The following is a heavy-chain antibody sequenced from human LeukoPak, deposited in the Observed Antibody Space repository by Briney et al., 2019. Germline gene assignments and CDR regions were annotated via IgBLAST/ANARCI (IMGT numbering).Heavy chain of an antibody. D-gene: IGHD6-19*01. CDR3: ATDDIAVGGTNFDY. Sequence: ASVKVSCKASGYTFTSYGISWVRQAPGQGLEWMGWISAYNGNTNYAHHLQGRVTMTTDTSTSTAYMELRSLISDDTAVSFCATDDIAVGGTNFDYWGQGTLVTVSS. CDR1: GYTFTSYG. V-gene: IGHV1-18*01. CDR2: ISAYNGNT. J-gene: IGHJ4*02.